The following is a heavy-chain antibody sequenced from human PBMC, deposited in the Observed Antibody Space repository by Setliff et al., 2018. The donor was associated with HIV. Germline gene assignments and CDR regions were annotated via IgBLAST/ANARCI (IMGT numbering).Heavy chain of an antibody. CDR3: ARGATGNLEALDI. Sequence: GESLKISCKAVDYTFTTYWIGWVRQMPGEGLEWMGIIYPDDSNIRYNPSFQSQVTISADKSITTAYLEIHNLKASDTAMYYCARGATGNLEALDIWGQGTMVTVSS. D-gene: IGHD6-13*01. CDR2: IYPDDSNI. V-gene: IGHV5-51*01. CDR1: DYTFTTYW. J-gene: IGHJ3*02.